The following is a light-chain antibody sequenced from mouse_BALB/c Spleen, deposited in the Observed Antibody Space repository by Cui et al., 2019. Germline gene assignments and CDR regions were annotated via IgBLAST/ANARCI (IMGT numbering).Light chain of an antibody. CDR3: QQSNSWPLT. V-gene: IGKV5-48*01. Sequence: DILLTQSPAILSVSPGERVSFSCRASQSIGTSIHWYQQRTNGSPRLLIKYASESISGIPSRFSGSGSGTDFTLRINSVESEDIADYYCQQSNSWPLTFGAGTKLELK. CDR1: QSIGTS. CDR2: YAS. J-gene: IGKJ5*01.